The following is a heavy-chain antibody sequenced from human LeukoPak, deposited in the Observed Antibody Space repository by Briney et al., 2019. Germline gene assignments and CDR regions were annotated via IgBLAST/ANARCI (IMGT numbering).Heavy chain of an antibody. CDR3: ARDGAMVRGIIMTD. V-gene: IGHV3-53*01. CDR1: GFTVSSNY. CDR2: IYSGGST. Sequence: SGGSLRLSCAASGFTVSSNYMCWVRQAPGKGLEWVSVIYSGGSTYYSDSVKGRFTISRDNSKNTLYLQMNSLRAEDTAVYYCARDGAMVRGIIMTDWGQGTLVTVSS. D-gene: IGHD3-10*01. J-gene: IGHJ4*02.